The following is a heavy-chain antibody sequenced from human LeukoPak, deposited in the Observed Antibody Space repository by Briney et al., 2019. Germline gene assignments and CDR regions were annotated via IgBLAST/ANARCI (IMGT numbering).Heavy chain of an antibody. V-gene: IGHV1-2*02. D-gene: IGHD4-17*01. CDR2: INPKSGGT. CDR3: ARAPTVTTLYYYYGMDV. CDR1: GYTLTGYY. J-gene: IGHJ6*02. Sequence: SVKASCKASGYTLTGYYMHWVRQAPGQGLEWMGWINPKSGGTNYAQKFQGRVTMTRDTSISTAYMELSRLRSDDPAVYYCARAPTVTTLYYYYGMDVWGQGTTVTVSS.